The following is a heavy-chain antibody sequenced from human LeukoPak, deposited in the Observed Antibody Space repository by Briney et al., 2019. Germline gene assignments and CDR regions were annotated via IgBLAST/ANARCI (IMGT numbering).Heavy chain of an antibody. CDR2: ISSSSGNI. D-gene: IGHD3-3*01. CDR1: GFTFSTHD. Sequence: GGSLRLSCAASGFTFSTHDVNWVRQTPGKGLEWLSSISSSSGNIYYADSVRGRFTVSRDNAKNSLYLQMSSLRVEDTAVYYCASWAGNTQSDSWSGPFDYWGQGTLVTVSS. J-gene: IGHJ4*02. V-gene: IGHV3-21*01. CDR3: ASWAGNTQSDSWSGPFDY.